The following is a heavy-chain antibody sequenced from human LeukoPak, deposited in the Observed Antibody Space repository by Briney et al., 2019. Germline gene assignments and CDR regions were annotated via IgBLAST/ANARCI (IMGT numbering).Heavy chain of an antibody. V-gene: IGHV5-51*01. CDR2: IYPGDSDS. Sequence: KHGESLKISCKGSGYSFTSYWIGWVRQMPGKGLEWMGIIYPGDSDSRYSPSFQGQVTISADKSFSTAYLQWSSLKASDTATYYCARHNRDGYNNMGAHDYWGQGTLVTVSS. D-gene: IGHD5-24*01. CDR3: ARHNRDGYNNMGAHDY. CDR1: GYSFTSYW. J-gene: IGHJ4*02.